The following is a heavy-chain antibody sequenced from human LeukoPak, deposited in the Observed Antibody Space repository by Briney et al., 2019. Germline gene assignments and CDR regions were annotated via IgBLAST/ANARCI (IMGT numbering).Heavy chain of an antibody. Sequence: GGSLRLSCAASGFTFSSYAMSWVRQAPGKGLEWVSTITGSSRSTYYADSVRGRFTISRDNSKNTLYLQMNSLTAEDTAVYYCAKDPPLTAYSPGWSGNSFDSWGQGTLVTVSS. J-gene: IGHJ4*02. CDR3: AKDPPLTAYSPGWSGNSFDS. CDR1: GFTFSSYA. D-gene: IGHD6-19*01. V-gene: IGHV3-23*01. CDR2: ITGSSRST.